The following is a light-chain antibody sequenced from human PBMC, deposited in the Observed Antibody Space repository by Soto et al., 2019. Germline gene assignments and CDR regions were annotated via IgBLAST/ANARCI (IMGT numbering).Light chain of an antibody. V-gene: IGKV3-15*01. CDR1: QSMSSN. J-gene: IGKJ4*01. Sequence: EIVMTHSPATLSVSPGERATLSCRASQSMSSNLAWYQQKPGQAPRLLIYGASTRATGIPGRFSGSGSGTEFTLTISSLQSEDFAVYYCQQYNNWPLTFGGGTKEDIK. CDR2: GAS. CDR3: QQYNNWPLT.